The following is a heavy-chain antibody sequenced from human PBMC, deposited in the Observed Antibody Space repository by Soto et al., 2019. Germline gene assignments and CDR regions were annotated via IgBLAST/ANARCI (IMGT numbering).Heavy chain of an antibody. D-gene: IGHD3-22*01. CDR2: ITVYNGKA. J-gene: IGHJ4*02. CDR1: GYTFTNHA. Sequence: QVHLVQSGGEVKKPGASVKVACKASGYTFTNHAITWVRQAPGQGLEWMGWITVYNGKANYAQKFQGRLTMTTDTSTNTAYMELRSLRSDDTAFYYCARTQRFYFETSGLGDHWGQGTLVTVSS. CDR3: ARTQRFYFETSGLGDH. V-gene: IGHV1-18*04.